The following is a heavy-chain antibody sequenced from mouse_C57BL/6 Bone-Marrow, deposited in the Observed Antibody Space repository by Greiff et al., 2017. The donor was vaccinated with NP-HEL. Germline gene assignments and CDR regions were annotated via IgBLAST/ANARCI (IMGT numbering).Heavy chain of an antibody. Sequence: DVMLVESGGGLVQPGGSLKLSCAASGFTFSDYYMYWVRQTPEKRLEWVAYISNCGGSTYYLDTVKGRFTISRDNAKNTLYLQMGRPKSEDTARYYCARRDYAMDYWGQGTSVTVSS. V-gene: IGHV5-12*01. CDR2: ISNCGGST. CDR3: ARRDYAMDY. J-gene: IGHJ4*01. CDR1: GFTFSDYY.